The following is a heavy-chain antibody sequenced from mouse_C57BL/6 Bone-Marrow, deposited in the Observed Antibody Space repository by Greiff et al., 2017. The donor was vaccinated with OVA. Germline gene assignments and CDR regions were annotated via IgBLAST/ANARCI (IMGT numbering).Heavy chain of an antibody. Sequence: EVQVVESGGGLVQPGESLKLSCESNEYEFPSHDMSWVRKTPEKRLELVAAINRDGGSTYYPDTMERRFIISRDNTKKTLYLQMSSLRSEDTALYYCARRGPYYYGSSYDYWGQGTTLTVSS. CDR3: ARRGPYYYGSSYDY. CDR2: INRDGGST. CDR1: EYEFPSHD. D-gene: IGHD1-1*01. J-gene: IGHJ2*01. V-gene: IGHV5-2*01.